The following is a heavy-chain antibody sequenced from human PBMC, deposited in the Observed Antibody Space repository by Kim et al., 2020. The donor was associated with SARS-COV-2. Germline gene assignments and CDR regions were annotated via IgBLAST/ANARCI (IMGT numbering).Heavy chain of an antibody. Sequence: SETLSLTCAVYGGSFSGYYWSWIRQPPGTGLEWIGEINHSGSTNYNPSLKSRVTISVDTSKNQFSLKLSSLTAADTAVYYCARGLDSSSWLNYYYGMDVWGQGTTVTVSS. J-gene: IGHJ6*02. CDR2: INHSGST. CDR1: GGSFSGYY. D-gene: IGHD6-13*01. CDR3: ARGLDSSSWLNYYYGMDV. V-gene: IGHV4-34*01.